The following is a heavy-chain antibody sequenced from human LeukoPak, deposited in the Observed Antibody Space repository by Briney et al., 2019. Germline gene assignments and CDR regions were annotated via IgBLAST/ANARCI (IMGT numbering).Heavy chain of an antibody. CDR1: GFTFSSYE. Sequence: PGGSLRLSCAASGFTFSSYEVNWVRQAPGKGLEWVSAISGSGGSTYYADSVKGRFTISRDNSKNTLYLQMNSLRAEDTAVYYCAKIFPGIAVAGQYYFDYWGQGTLVTVSS. CDR2: ISGSGGST. V-gene: IGHV3-23*01. CDR3: AKIFPGIAVAGQYYFDY. D-gene: IGHD6-19*01. J-gene: IGHJ4*02.